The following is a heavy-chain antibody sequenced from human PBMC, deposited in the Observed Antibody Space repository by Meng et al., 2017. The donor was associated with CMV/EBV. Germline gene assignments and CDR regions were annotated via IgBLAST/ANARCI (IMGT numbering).Heavy chain of an antibody. D-gene: IGHD6-13*01. CDR3: TSRYFSSSWYWFDP. Sequence: GEYLKISCAASGFTFSGSAMHWVRQASGKGLEWVGRIRSKANSYATAYAASVKGRFTISRDDSKNTAYLQMNSLKTEDTAVYYCTSRYFSSSWYWFDPWGQGTLVTVSS. CDR1: GFTFSGSA. J-gene: IGHJ5*02. CDR2: IRSKANSYAT. V-gene: IGHV3-73*01.